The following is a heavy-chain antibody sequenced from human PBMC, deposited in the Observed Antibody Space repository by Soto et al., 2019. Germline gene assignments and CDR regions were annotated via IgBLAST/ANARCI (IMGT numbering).Heavy chain of an antibody. V-gene: IGHV3-33*01. CDR3: ASEYCSGGRCYYYGMDV. Sequence: QVQLVESGGGVVQPGRSLRLSCAASGFTFSSYGMHWVRQAPGKGLEWVAVIWYDGSNKYYADSVKGRFTISRDNSKNTLYLQMNSLRAEDTAVDYCASEYCSGGRCYYYGMDVWGQGTTVTVSS. D-gene: IGHD2-15*01. CDR2: IWYDGSNK. CDR1: GFTFSSYG. J-gene: IGHJ6*02.